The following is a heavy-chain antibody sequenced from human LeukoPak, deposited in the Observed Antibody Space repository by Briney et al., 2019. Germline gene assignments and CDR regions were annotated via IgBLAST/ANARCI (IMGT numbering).Heavy chain of an antibody. D-gene: IGHD5-18*01. Sequence: PSETLSLTCAVSGGSISSSNWWSWVRQPPGKGLEWIGEIYHSGSINYNPSLKSRVTISVDKSKNQFSLKLSSVTAADTAVYYCARDHPRRGYSYGYNYYYGMDVWGQGTTVTVSS. CDR1: GGSISSSNW. J-gene: IGHJ6*02. V-gene: IGHV4-4*02. CDR2: IYHSGSI. CDR3: ARDHPRRGYSYGYNYYYGMDV.